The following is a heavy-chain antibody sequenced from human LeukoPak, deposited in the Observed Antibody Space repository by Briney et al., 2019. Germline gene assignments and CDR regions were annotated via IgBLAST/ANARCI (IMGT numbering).Heavy chain of an antibody. Sequence: GGSLRLSCAASGFTFSSYAMHWVRQAPGKGLEWVAVISYDGSNKYYADSVKGRFTISRDNSKNTLYLQMNSLRAEDTAVYYCAREVNLLSSSSDYWGQGTLVTVSS. CDR3: AREVNLLSSSSDY. CDR2: ISYDGSNK. D-gene: IGHD6-6*01. CDR1: GFTFSSYA. J-gene: IGHJ4*02. V-gene: IGHV3-30-3*01.